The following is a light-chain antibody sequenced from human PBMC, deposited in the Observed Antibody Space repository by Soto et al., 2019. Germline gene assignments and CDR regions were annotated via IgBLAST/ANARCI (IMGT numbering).Light chain of an antibody. Sequence: DIQMTQSPSSLSASVGDRVTMTCRASQDIRNCVAWYQQKPGEVPKLLIYAASTLQSGVPARFSGGGFGTDFTLTISSLRPVDVAAYYCQRYHSALLTFGRGTKVHLK. CDR1: QDIRNC. J-gene: IGKJ3*01. CDR3: QRYHSALLT. CDR2: AAS. V-gene: IGKV1-27*01.